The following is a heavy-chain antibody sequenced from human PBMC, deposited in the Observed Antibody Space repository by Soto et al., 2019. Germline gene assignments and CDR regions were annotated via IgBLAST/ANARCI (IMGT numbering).Heavy chain of an antibody. Sequence: LRLSCAASGFTFGNSWMHWVRQAPGEGLEWVSRMNSDGSSTNYADSVKGRFTVSRDNAKNTLYLQMNSLRAEDTAVYYCATAEVDYWGPGTLVTVSS. J-gene: IGHJ4*02. CDR3: ATAEVDY. V-gene: IGHV3-74*01. CDR2: MNSDGSST. CDR1: GFTFGNSW.